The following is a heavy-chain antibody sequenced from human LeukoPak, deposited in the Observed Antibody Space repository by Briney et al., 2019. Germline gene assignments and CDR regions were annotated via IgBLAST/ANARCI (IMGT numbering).Heavy chain of an antibody. CDR3: ARDGRIVVEGRFDY. J-gene: IGHJ4*02. D-gene: IGHD2-21*01. CDR2: ISAYNGNT. Sequence: GASVKVSCMASRYIFTSYGISWVRQAPGQGREWMGWISAYNGNTNYAQKLQGRVTMTTDTSTSTAYMELRSLRSDDTAVYYCARDGRIVVEGRFDYWGQGTLVTVSS. V-gene: IGHV1-18*01. CDR1: RYIFTSYG.